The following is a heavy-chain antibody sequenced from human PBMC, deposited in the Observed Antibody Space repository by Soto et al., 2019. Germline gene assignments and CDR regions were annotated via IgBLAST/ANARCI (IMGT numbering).Heavy chain of an antibody. D-gene: IGHD6-13*01. CDR3: ASTKERGIAAAGSHYYYYGMDV. CDR2: IYYSGST. V-gene: IGHV4-31*03. Sequence: SETLSLTCTVSGGSISSGGYYWSWIRQHPGKGLEWIGYIYYSGSTYYNPSLKSRVTISVDTPKNQFSLKLSSVTAADTAVYYCASTKERGIAAAGSHYYYYGMDVWGQGTTVTVSS. CDR1: GGSISSGGYY. J-gene: IGHJ6*02.